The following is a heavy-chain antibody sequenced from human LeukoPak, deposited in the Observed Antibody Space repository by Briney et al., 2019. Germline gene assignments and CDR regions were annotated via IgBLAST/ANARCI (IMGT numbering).Heavy chain of an antibody. V-gene: IGHV3-30-3*01. CDR1: GFTFSSYA. D-gene: IGHD3-3*01. CDR3: ARGGFLLEWLAFDI. J-gene: IGHJ3*02. Sequence: PGRSLRLSCAASGFTFSSYAMHWVRQAPGKGLEWVAFISYDGSNKYYADSVKGRFTISRDNSKNTLYLQMNSLRPEDTAVYYCARGGFLLEWLAFDIWGQGTMVTVSS. CDR2: ISYDGSNK.